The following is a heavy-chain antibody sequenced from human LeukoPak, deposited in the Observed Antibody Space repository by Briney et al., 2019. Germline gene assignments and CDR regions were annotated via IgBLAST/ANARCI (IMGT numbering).Heavy chain of an antibody. CDR1: GFTFSGSA. CDR2: IRSKANSYAT. J-gene: IGHJ4*02. CDR3: ARAEGDYYDSSGYPD. V-gene: IGHV3-73*01. Sequence: GGSVRLSCAASGFTFSGSAMHWVRQASRKGLEWVGRIRSKANSYATAYAASVKGRFTISRDDSKNTAYLQMNSLRAEDTAVYYCARAEGDYYDSSGYPDWGQGTLVTVSS. D-gene: IGHD3-22*01.